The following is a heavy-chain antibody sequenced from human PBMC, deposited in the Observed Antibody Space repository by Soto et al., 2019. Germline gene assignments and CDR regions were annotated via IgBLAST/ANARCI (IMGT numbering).Heavy chain of an antibody. V-gene: IGHV4-34*01. CDR3: ARGGEIYHFMITFGGRAFDI. CDR2: INHSGST. D-gene: IGHD3-16*01. J-gene: IGHJ3*02. Sequence: QVQLQQWGAGLLKPSETLSLTCAVYGGSFSGYYWSWIRQPPGKGLEWIGEINHSGSTNYNPSLKSRVTISVDTSKNQFSLKLSSVTAADTAVYYCARGGEIYHFMITFGGRAFDIWGQGTMVTVSS. CDR1: GGSFSGYY.